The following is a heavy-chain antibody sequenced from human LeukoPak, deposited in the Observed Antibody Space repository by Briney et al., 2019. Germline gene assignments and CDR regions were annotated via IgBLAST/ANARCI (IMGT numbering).Heavy chain of an antibody. CDR2: IYYSGST. V-gene: IGHV4-39*07. CDR1: GGSISSSSYY. D-gene: IGHD3-3*01. J-gene: IGHJ4*02. CDR3: ARERSTIFGVVVDYYFDY. Sequence: PETLSLTCTVSGGSISSSSYYWGWIRQPPGKGLEWIGSIYYSGSTYYNPSLKSRVTISVDTSKNQFSLKLSSVTAADTAVYYCARERSTIFGVVVDYYFDYWGQGTLVTVSS.